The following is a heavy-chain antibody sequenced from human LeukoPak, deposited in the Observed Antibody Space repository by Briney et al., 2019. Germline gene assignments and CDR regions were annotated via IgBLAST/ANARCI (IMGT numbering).Heavy chain of an antibody. D-gene: IGHD3-9*01. V-gene: IGHV1-18*01. Sequence: GAAAKVSCKASGYTFTSYGISWGPQAPGQGLEGMGWISAYSGNTNNAQKLQGRVTMTTDTSTSTAYMELRSLRSDDTAVYYCARGYDILTGYGRHGYMDVWGKGTTVTVSS. CDR2: ISAYSGNT. CDR1: GYTFTSYG. CDR3: ARGYDILTGYGRHGYMDV. J-gene: IGHJ6*03.